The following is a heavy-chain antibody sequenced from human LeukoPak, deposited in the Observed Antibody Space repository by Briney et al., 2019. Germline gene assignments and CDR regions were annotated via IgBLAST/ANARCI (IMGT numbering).Heavy chain of an antibody. Sequence: GGSLRLSCAGSGFIFSNYAMHWVRQAPGKGLEWVAILSCDGTSEYYADSVRGRFTISRDNSKNTLYLQMNSLRDEDTSLYYCARDRRDGNNLAYHFDYWGQGTLVTVSS. CDR1: GFIFSNYA. V-gene: IGHV3-30*04. CDR3: ARDRRDGNNLAYHFDY. CDR2: LSCDGTSE. D-gene: IGHD5-24*01. J-gene: IGHJ4*02.